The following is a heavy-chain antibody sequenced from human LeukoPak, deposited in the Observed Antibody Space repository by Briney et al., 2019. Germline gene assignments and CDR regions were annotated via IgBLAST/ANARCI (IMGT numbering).Heavy chain of an antibody. V-gene: IGHV3-7*01. Sequence: PGGSLRLSCAASGFTFNNNWMSWVRQAPGKGLEWVANIKQDGSEKYYVDSVKGRFTISRDNAKNSLYLQMNSLRPEDTAIYYCARERDPPAIDIWGQGTMVTVSS. CDR1: GFTFNNNW. J-gene: IGHJ3*02. CDR3: ARERDPPAIDI. CDR2: IKQDGSEK.